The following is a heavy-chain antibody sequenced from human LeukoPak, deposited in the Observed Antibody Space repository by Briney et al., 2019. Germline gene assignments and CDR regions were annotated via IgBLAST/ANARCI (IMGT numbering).Heavy chain of an antibody. J-gene: IGHJ4*02. CDR2: ISSSGST. CDR3: ASQEYDFWSGYYNVY. CDR1: GDSIISAVYY. Sequence: PSETLSLTCTVSGDSIISAVYYWSWIRQPAGKGLEWIGRISSSGSTNYNPSLKSRVTISVDTSKNQFSLKLRSVIAADTAVYYCASQEYDFWSGYYNVYWGQGTLVTVSS. D-gene: IGHD3-3*01. V-gene: IGHV4-61*02.